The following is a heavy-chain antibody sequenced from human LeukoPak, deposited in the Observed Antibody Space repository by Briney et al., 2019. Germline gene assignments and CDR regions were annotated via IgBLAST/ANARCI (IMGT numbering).Heavy chain of an antibody. CDR2: INPNSGGT. D-gene: IGHD2-2*02. CDR1: GYTFTGYY. Sequence: GASVKVSCKASGYTFTGYYMHWVRQAPGQGLEWMGWINPNSGGTDYAQKFQGRVTMTRDTSISTAYMELSRLRSDDTAVYYCARVACSSTSCYTSYFDYWGQGTLVTVSS. CDR3: ARVACSSTSCYTSYFDY. J-gene: IGHJ4*02. V-gene: IGHV1-2*02.